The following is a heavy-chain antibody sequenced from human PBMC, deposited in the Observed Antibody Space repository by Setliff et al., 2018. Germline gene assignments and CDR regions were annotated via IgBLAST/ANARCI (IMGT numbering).Heavy chain of an antibody. D-gene: IGHD3-3*01. J-gene: IGHJ6*04. CDR3: ARSYNFWSGPALDV. Sequence: PGGSLRLSCAASGFTFSDYYMNWVRQAPGKGLEWVSDISSSSSTIYYADSVKGRFTISRDNAQNSLYLQMNSLRAEDTAVYYCARSYNFWSGPALDVWGKGTTVTVSS. CDR2: ISSSSSTI. V-gene: IGHV3-48*01. CDR1: GFTFSDYY.